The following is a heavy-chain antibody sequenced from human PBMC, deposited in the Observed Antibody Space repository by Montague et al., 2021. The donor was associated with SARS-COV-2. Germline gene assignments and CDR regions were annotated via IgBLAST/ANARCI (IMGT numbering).Heavy chain of an antibody. J-gene: IGHJ4*02. Sequence: RLSWPASGFTFSNYAMSWVRQAPGKGLEWVSVIYSGGSSTYYADSVKGRFTISRDNSKNTLYLQMNSLRAEDTAVYYCAKDPHYDFWSGYYFDYWGQGTLVTVSS. CDR1: GFTFSNYA. CDR2: IYSGGSST. D-gene: IGHD3-3*01. V-gene: IGHV3-23*03. CDR3: AKDPHYDFWSGYYFDY.